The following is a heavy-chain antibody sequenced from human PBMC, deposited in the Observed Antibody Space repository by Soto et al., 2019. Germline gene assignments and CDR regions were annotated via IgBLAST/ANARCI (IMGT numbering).Heavy chain of an antibody. Sequence: QVQLQESGPGLVKPSETLSLTCTVSGGSISSYYWSWIRQPPGKGLEWIGYIYYSGSTNYNPSLRSRAPISVDTSKNRFSGRLCSVTAADTAVYYCAGWGRGGGGYFDYWGQGTLVTVSS. V-gene: IGHV4-59*01. CDR1: GGSISSYY. J-gene: IGHJ4*02. CDR3: AGWGRGGGGYFDY. D-gene: IGHD3-16*01. CDR2: IYYSGST.